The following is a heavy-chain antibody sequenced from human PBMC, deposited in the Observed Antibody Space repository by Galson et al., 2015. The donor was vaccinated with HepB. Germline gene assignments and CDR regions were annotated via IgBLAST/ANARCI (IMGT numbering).Heavy chain of an antibody. D-gene: IGHD6-19*01. CDR3: AKDFSGLSGFDY. J-gene: IGHJ4*02. V-gene: IGHV3-23*01. CDR1: GFTFNSYA. CDR2: ISGSGENT. Sequence: SLRLSCAASGFTFNSYAMSWVRQAPGKGLEWVSSISGSGENTYYADSVRGRFAISRDNSKNTLSLQMSGLRADDTAVYFCAKDFSGLSGFDYWGLGTLVTVSS.